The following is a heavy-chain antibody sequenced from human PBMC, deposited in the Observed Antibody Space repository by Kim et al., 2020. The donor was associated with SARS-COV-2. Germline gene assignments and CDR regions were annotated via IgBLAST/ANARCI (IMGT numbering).Heavy chain of an antibody. D-gene: IGHD3-10*01. V-gene: IGHV4-39*07. CDR2: IYYTGNT. Sequence: SETLSLTCTVSGDSISSSDYYWGWIRQSPGKGLEWIGSIYYTGNTYYKPSLKTRVLISVDTSKNQFSLKLKSMTAADTAVYFCASYHANSGMHYNGIDY. CDR1: GDSISSSDYY. CDR3: ASYHANSGMHYNGIDY. J-gene: IGHJ4*01.